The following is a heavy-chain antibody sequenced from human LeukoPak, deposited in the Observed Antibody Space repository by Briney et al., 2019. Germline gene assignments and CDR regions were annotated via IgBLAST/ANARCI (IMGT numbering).Heavy chain of an antibody. CDR3: AELGITMIGGV. D-gene: IGHD3-10*02. CDR2: IRSSGGNT. J-gene: IGHJ6*04. V-gene: IGHV3-23*01. Sequence: GGSLRLSCAASGFTFSRNDMSWVRQAPGKGLEWVSTIRSSGGNTYYADSVKGRFTISRDNSKNTLYLQMNSLRAEDTAVYYCAELGITMIGGVWGKGTTVTISS. CDR1: GFTFSRND.